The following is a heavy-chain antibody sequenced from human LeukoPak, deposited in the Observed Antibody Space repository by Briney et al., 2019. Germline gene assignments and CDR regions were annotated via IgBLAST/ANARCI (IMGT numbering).Heavy chain of an antibody. CDR3: AKAPYSTHDY. CDR2: ISFDGTDA. D-gene: IGHD6-13*01. Sequence: GTSLRLSCAASGFTFSSYAIHWVRQAPGKGLEWVAVISFDGTDAFYADSVKGRFTVSRDNSNYTLFLEMNNLRAEDTAVYYCAKAPYSTHDYWGQGILVTVSS. CDR1: GFTFSSYA. V-gene: IGHV3-30*04. J-gene: IGHJ4*02.